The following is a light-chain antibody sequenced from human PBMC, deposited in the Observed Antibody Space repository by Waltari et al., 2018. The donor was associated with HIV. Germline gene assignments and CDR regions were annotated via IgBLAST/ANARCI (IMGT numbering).Light chain of an antibody. Sequence: DIQMTQSPSSLSGSVGDKITITCRASQDISNYVAWYQQKPGKIPQLLIYAASTLQSGVPSRFSGGGSGTEFKFTIRSLQPEDVGTYYCQRYNSAPRTFGQGSTV. CDR3: QRYNSAPRT. J-gene: IGKJ1*01. V-gene: IGKV1-27*01. CDR1: QDISNY. CDR2: AAS.